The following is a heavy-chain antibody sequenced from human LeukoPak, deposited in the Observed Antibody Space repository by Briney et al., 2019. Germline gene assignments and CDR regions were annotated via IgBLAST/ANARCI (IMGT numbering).Heavy chain of an antibody. D-gene: IGHD3-9*01. CDR3: ARDYDILTGFYHPGMNAFDI. V-gene: IGHV7-4-1*02. CDR1: GYSFSYNA. Sequence: GASVKVSCKASGYSFSYNAMNWVRQAPGQGLEWMGWINTNTGNPTYAQGFTGRFVFSLDTSVTTAYLQISSLKAEDTAVYYCARDYDILTGFYHPGMNAFDIWGQGTMVTVSS. J-gene: IGHJ3*02. CDR2: INTNTGNP.